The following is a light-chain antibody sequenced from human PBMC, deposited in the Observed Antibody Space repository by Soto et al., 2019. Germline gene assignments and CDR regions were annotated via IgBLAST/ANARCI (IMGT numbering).Light chain of an antibody. J-gene: IGKJ4*01. CDR2: DAS. V-gene: IGKV3-11*01. CDR3: QHRNNWPLT. Sequence: EIVLTQSPATLSLSPGERATLSCRASQSVSSYLAWYQQKPGQAPRLLIYDASNRATGIPARFSGSGSGTDFALTISSLDPEDFEVYYCQHRNNWPLTFGGGTKVEIK. CDR1: QSVSSY.